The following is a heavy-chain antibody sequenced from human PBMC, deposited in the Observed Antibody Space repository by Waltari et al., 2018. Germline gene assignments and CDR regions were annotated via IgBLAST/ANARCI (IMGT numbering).Heavy chain of an antibody. CDR2: IGTSDRSI. CDR1: GFHFGSFE. Sequence: EVQLVESGGGLEQPGGCLRLSGAGSGFHFGSFEMLWVRQAPGKGLEWVSYIGTSDRSIYYADSVRGRFTISRDNAKNSLYLHMNNLRAEDTAVYYCARVGGYYYYYMDVWGKGTTVTVSS. V-gene: IGHV3-48*03. D-gene: IGHD3-16*01. J-gene: IGHJ6*03. CDR3: ARVGGYYYYYMDV.